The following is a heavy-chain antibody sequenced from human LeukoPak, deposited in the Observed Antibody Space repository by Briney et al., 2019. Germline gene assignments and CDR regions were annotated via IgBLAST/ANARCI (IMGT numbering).Heavy chain of an antibody. J-gene: IGHJ6*02. CDR1: GYSFSSYC. D-gene: IGHD1-26*01. Sequence: GGSLRLFCGAPGYSFSSYCMHSVRQVPGKGLVWVSRINGAGTTTTYADSVKGRFTISRDNAKNTLSLEMDSLRVEDTAVYYCIRGVSGYYSYYAMDVWGQGTTVIVSS. CDR2: INGAGTTT. CDR3: IRGVSGYYSYYAMDV. V-gene: IGHV3-74*01.